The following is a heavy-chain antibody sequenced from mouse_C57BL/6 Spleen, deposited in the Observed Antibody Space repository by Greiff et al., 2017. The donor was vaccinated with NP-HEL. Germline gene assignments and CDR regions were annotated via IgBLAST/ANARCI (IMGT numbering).Heavy chain of an antibody. CDR3: ARNIYYYGSGYFDV. J-gene: IGHJ1*03. CDR1: GYAFSSYW. V-gene: IGHV1-80*01. CDR2: IYPGDGDT. Sequence: QVQLKQSGAELVKPGASVKISCKASGYAFSSYWMNWVKQRPGKGLEWIGQIYPGDGDTNYNGKFKGKATLTADKSSSTAYMQLSSLTSEDSAVYFCARNIYYYGSGYFDVWGTGTTVTVSS. D-gene: IGHD1-1*01.